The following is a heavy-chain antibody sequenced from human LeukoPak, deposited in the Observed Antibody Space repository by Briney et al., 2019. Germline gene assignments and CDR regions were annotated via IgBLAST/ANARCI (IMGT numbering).Heavy chain of an antibody. CDR1: GFTFDDYV. CDR3: AKDFGGDPDY. Sequence: GGSLRLSCVASGFTFDDYVMHWVRHAPGKGLEWVSLISGDGDTTYYVASVKGRFTISRDNRQNSLYLQMNGLRTEDTALYYFAKDFGGDPDYWGQGTLVTVSS. V-gene: IGHV3-43*02. J-gene: IGHJ4*02. D-gene: IGHD2-21*02. CDR2: ISGDGDTT.